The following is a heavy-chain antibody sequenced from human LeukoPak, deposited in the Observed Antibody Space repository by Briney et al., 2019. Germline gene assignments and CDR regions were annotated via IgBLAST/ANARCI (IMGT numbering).Heavy chain of an antibody. CDR2: ISYDGSNK. CDR1: GFTFSSYA. J-gene: IGHJ3*02. D-gene: IGHD6-19*01. V-gene: IGHV3-30*04. CDR3: ARDRSGWYAFDI. Sequence: TGGSLRLSCAASGFTFSSYAMHWVRQAPGEGLEWVAVISYDGSNKYYADSVKGRFTISRDNSKNTLYLQMNSLRAEDTAVYYCARDRSGWYAFDIWGQGTMVTVSS.